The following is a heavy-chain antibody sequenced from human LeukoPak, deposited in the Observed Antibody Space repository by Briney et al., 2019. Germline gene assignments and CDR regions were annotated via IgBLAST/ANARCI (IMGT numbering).Heavy chain of an antibody. V-gene: IGHV4-59*01. CDR2: IFYTGST. D-gene: IGHD6-19*01. J-gene: IGHJ4*02. CDR3: AKDSGPRFDY. CDR1: GGSIRNYY. Sequence: SETLSLTCSVPGGSIRNYYWSWIRQPPGKGLEWIGYIFYTGSTNYNPSLKSRVTISVDTSKNQFSLNLRFVTAADTAVYYCAKDSGPRFDYWGQGTLVTVSS.